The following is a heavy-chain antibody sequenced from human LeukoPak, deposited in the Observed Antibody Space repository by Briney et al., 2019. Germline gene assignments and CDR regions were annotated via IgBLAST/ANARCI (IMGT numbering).Heavy chain of an antibody. CDR2: TSSSTHI. V-gene: IGHV3-21*06. J-gene: IGHJ4*02. Sequence: GGSLRLSCAASGFTLSSYNMNWVRQAPGKGLEWVSSTSSSTHIYYADSVKGRFTISRDNAKNSVYLQMNSLRAEDTAVYYCARAPYDILTGYSPYYFDSWGQGTLVSVSS. CDR1: GFTLSSYN. CDR3: ARAPYDILTGYSPYYFDS. D-gene: IGHD3-9*01.